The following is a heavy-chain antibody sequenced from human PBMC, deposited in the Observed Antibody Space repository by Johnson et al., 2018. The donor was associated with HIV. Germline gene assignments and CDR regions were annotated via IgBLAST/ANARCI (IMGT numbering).Heavy chain of an antibody. CDR1: GFSFSSYV. Sequence: EVQLVESGGGLVQPGGSLRLFCAASGFSFSSYVMNWVRQAPGKGLEYVASISSNGGRTYYANSVKGRFTISRDNSKNMLYLQMGSLRAEDMAVYYCSRGGELSSIGAFDIWGQGTMVTVS. V-gene: IGHV3-64*01. J-gene: IGHJ3*02. CDR2: ISSNGGRT. CDR3: SRGGELSSIGAFDI. D-gene: IGHD3-16*02.